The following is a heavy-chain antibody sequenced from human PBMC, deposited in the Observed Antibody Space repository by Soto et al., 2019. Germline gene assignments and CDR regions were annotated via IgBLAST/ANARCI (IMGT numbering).Heavy chain of an antibody. J-gene: IGHJ4*02. D-gene: IGHD3-22*01. V-gene: IGHV3-73*02. CDR3: ARGDGDRYDGNGYLGRH. CDR1: GFTFGASA. CDR2: IGSKGETYAT. Sequence: EVQLVESGGGLVQPGGSLKLSCAASGFTFGASALQWVRQASGKGLEWLGRIGSKGETYATAYAASVKGRFTISRDDSKNTAYLQMNSLRVEDTAVYFCARGDGDRYDGNGYLGRHWGQGTLVTVSS.